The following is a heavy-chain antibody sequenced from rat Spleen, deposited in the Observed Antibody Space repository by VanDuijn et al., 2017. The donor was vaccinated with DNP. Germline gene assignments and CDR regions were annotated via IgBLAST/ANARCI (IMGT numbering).Heavy chain of an antibody. V-gene: IGHV5-31*01. CDR1: GFTFNNYW. Sequence: EVQLVESGGGLVQPGRSLKLSCVASGFTFNNYWMTWIRQVPGKGLEWFASITSSGSDTYYPDSVKGRFTISRDNARNTLYLQMDSLRSEDTATYYCARCRAAISTGYAMDAWGQGTSVTVSS. CDR3: ARCRAAISTGYAMDA. D-gene: IGHD1-2*01. CDR2: ITSSGSDT. J-gene: IGHJ4*01.